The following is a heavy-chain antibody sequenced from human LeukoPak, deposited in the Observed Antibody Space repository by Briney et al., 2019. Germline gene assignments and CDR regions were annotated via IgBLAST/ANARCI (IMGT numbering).Heavy chain of an antibody. D-gene: IGHD6-19*01. CDR2: IKEDGSRI. CDR3: VGSSGWLFDY. Sequence: PGGSLRLSCAASGLTYRNYYFSWVRQAPGKGLEWVANIKEDGSRINYVDSVKGRFTISRDNAKNSVYLQMDNLRAEDTAVYYCVGSSGWLFDYWGQGILVAVSS. V-gene: IGHV3-7*01. J-gene: IGHJ4*02. CDR1: GLTYRNYY.